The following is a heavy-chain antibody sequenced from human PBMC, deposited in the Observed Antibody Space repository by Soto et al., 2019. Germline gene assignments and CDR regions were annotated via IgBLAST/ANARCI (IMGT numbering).Heavy chain of an antibody. D-gene: IGHD3-22*01. V-gene: IGHV3-48*03. J-gene: IGHJ3*02. CDR1: GFTFSSYE. Sequence: ESGGGLVQPGGSLRLSCAASGFTFSSYEMNWVRQAPGTGLEWVSYISSSGSTIYYADSVKGRFTISRDNAKNSLYLQMNSLRAEDTAVYYCASSYYYDSSGYNDAFDIWGQGTMVTVSS. CDR3: ASSYYYDSSGYNDAFDI. CDR2: ISSSGSTI.